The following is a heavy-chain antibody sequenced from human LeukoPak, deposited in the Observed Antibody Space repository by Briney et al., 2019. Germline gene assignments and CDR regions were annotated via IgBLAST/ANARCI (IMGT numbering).Heavy chain of an antibody. V-gene: IGHV4-34*01. D-gene: IGHD3-22*01. CDR1: GGSFSGYY. CDR3: ARGKVVVGTLAAFDI. J-gene: IGHJ3*02. CDR2: INHSGST. Sequence: KPSETLSLTCAVYGGSFSGYYWSWIRQPPGKGLEWIGEINHSGSTNYNPSLKSRVTISVDTSKNQFSLKLSSVTAADTAVYYCARGKVVVGTLAAFDIWDQGTMVTVSS.